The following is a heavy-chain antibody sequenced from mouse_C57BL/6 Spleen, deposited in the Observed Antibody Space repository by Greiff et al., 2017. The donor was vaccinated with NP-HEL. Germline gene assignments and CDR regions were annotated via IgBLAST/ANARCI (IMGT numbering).Heavy chain of an antibody. Sequence: QVQLQQPGAELVKPGASVKLSCKASGYTFTSYWMQWVKQRPGQGLEWIGEIDPSDSYTNYNQKFKGKATLTVDTSSSTAYMQLSSLTSEDSAVYYCARQLRLHYWGQGTTLTVSS. V-gene: IGHV1-50*01. D-gene: IGHD3-2*02. CDR2: IDPSDSYT. CDR1: GYTFTSYW. J-gene: IGHJ2*01. CDR3: ARQLRLHY.